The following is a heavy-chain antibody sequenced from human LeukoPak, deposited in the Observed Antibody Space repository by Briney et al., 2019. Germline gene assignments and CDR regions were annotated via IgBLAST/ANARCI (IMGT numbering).Heavy chain of an antibody. CDR2: IKSDGSST. D-gene: IGHD3-3*01. CDR3: ASSFWSGYSHS. CDR1: GFTFNNYW. Sequence: GGSLRLSCAASGFTFNNYWMHWGRQAPGEGRVWFSRIKSDGSSTHYADSLKGRFTISRDNDKNTLYLQMKSLRAEDTAVYYCASSFWSGYSHSWAQGTLV. V-gene: IGHV3-74*01. J-gene: IGHJ4*02.